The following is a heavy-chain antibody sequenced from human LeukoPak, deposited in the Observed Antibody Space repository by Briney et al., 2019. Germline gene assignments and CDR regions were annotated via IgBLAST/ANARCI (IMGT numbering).Heavy chain of an antibody. Sequence: PSETLSLTCTLSGGSLINSYWSWPRHPPGKGREYIGYIHYSGSNNYSPSLKSRDAISVDTSRNQFTQRVTPVTAADTAVYYCARLYPLVSISSYHYHPLDVWGQGTTVTVS. V-gene: IGHV4-59*08. D-gene: IGHD2-8*02. CDR1: GGSLINSY. J-gene: IGHJ6*02. CDR3: ARLYPLVSISSYHYHPLDV. CDR2: IHYSGSN.